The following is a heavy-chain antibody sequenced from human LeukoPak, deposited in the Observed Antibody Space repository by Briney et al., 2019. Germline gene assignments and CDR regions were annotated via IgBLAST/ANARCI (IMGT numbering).Heavy chain of an antibody. D-gene: IGHD2-2*01. V-gene: IGHV3-9*01. CDR3: AKARYCSSTSCPEFVAFDI. Sequence: GGSLRLSCAASGFTFDDYAMHWVRQAPGKGLEWVSGISWNSGSIGYADSVKGRFTISRDNAKNSLYLQMNSLRAEDTALYYCAKARYCSSTSCPEFVAFDIWGQGTMVTVSS. CDR1: GFTFDDYA. J-gene: IGHJ3*02. CDR2: ISWNSGSI.